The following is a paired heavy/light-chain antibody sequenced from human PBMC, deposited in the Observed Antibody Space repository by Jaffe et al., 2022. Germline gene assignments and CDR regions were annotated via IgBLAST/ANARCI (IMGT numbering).Heavy chain of an antibody. V-gene: IGHV3-23*01. D-gene: IGHD4-17*01. CDR1: GFTFNKYA. CDR2: ISRSGESS. J-gene: IGHJ4*02. CDR3: AKGGYDDYYYFDT. Sequence: DVQLLQSGGGLVQPGGSLTLSCAASGFTFNKYAMTWVRQAPGKGLEWVSAISRSGESSYHADSVKGRFTISRDNSKSTLYLQMNSLRAEDTAVYYCAKGGYDDYYYFDTWGQGILVTVSS.
Light chain of an antibody. CDR3: QQYNKWPLT. CDR1: QSLDSN. V-gene: IGKV3-15*01. Sequence: EIVMTQSPATLSMSPGERATLSCRASQSLDSNLAAWYQHKPGQGPSLLIYASSTRATGVPARFSGSGSGTEFTLTISSLQSEDFAVYYCQQYNKWPLTFGGGTKVEIK. J-gene: IGKJ4*01. CDR2: ASS.